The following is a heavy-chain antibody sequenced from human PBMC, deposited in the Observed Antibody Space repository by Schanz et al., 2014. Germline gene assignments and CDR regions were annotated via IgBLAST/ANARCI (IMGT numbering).Heavy chain of an antibody. CDR1: GYSIGGYY. V-gene: IGHV1-2*06. Sequence: QVQLVQSGAEMKKPGASVKVSCKASGYSIGGYYMHWVRQAPGVGPEWMGRINPNTGGTQYAQKFQGRVTMTTAKSISTVYMELSRLRSDDTAVYYCARVRSEDYGGMDVWGQGTTVNVSS. J-gene: IGHJ6*02. CDR2: INPNTGGT. CDR3: ARVRSEDYGGMDV.